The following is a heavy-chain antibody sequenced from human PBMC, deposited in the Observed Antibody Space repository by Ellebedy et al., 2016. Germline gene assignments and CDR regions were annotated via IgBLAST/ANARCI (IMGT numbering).Heavy chain of an antibody. CDR1: GFTFSSYW. V-gene: IGHV3-74*01. D-gene: IGHD4-23*01. Sequence: GESLKISCSASGFTFSSYWMHWVRQAPGKGPVWVSRINPDGSATHYADSVKGRFTISRDNSKNTVYLHMNSLRAEDTAVYYCVKLRYYDYGGKSGPWGQGTLVIVSS. CDR3: VKLRYYDYGGKSGP. J-gene: IGHJ5*02. CDR2: INPDGSAT.